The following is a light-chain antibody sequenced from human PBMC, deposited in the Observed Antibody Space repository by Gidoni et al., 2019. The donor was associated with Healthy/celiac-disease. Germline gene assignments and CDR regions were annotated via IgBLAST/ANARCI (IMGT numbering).Light chain of an antibody. Sequence: DIQMTQSPSTLSASVGDRVTTTCRASQSISSWLAWYQQKPGKAPKLLIYKASSLESGVPSRFSGSGSGTEFTLTISSLQPDDFATYYCQQYNSYWTFXQXTKVEI. CDR3: QQYNSYWT. CDR2: KAS. J-gene: IGKJ1*01. CDR1: QSISSW. V-gene: IGKV1-5*03.